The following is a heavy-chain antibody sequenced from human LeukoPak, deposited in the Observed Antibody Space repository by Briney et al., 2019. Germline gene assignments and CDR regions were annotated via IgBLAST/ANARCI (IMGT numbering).Heavy chain of an antibody. Sequence: PSETLSLTCTVSGGSISSSSYYWGWIRQPPGKGLEWIGSIYYSGSTYYNPPLKSRVTISVDTSKNQFSLKLSSVTAADTAVYYCARHAAVPAYFDYWGQGTLVTVSS. CDR3: ARHAAVPAYFDY. D-gene: IGHD2-2*01. J-gene: IGHJ4*02. CDR1: GGSISSSSYY. CDR2: IYYSGST. V-gene: IGHV4-39*01.